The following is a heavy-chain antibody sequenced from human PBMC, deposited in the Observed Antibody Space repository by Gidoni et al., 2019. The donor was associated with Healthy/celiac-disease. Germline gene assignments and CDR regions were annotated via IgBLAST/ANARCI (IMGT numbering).Heavy chain of an antibody. D-gene: IGHD3-10*01. V-gene: IGHV4-39*07. CDR2: IYYSGST. J-gene: IGHJ4*02. Sequence: QLPLQESGPGLVQPSETLSLTCTVSGGSISSSSYYWGWIRQPPGKGLEWIGSIYYSGSTYYNPSLKSRVTISVDTSKNQFSLKLSSVTAADTAVYYCASLRSRGVNGYWGQGTLVTVSS. CDR3: ASLRSRGVNGY. CDR1: GGSISSSSYY.